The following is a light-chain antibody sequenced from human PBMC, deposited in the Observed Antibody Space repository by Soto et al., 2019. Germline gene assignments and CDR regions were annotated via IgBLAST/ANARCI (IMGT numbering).Light chain of an antibody. CDR3: QQYNNWPYT. CDR2: GAY. J-gene: IGKJ2*01. CDR1: QSVSSN. Sequence: EIVMTQSPATLSVSPGERATLSCRASQSVSSNLAWYQQKPGQAPRLLIYGAYTRASGIPARISGRGSGTEFTLTISSLQSEDFAVYYCQQYNNWPYTFGQGTKLEIK. V-gene: IGKV3-15*01.